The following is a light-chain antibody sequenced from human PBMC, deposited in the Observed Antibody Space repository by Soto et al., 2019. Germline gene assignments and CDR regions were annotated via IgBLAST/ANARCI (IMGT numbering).Light chain of an antibody. Sequence: DIQMTQSPSTLSASVGDRITITCRASQSIRDWLAWYQQKAGKAPKLLIYKASSVESGVPSRFGGSGSRPEFTLTISSLQLYDFATYLCHQYNTFPSSFGQGLRREIK. CDR3: HQYNTFPSS. CDR2: KAS. J-gene: IGKJ2*03. CDR1: QSIRDW. V-gene: IGKV1-5*03.